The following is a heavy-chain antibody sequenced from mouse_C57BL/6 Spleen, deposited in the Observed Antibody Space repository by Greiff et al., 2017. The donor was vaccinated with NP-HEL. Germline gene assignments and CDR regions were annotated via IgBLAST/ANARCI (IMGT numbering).Heavy chain of an antibody. Sequence: EVQLQESGAELVRPGASVKLSCTASGFNIKDDYMHWVKQRPEQGLEWIGWIDPENGDTEYASKFQGKATITADTSSNTAYLQLSSLTSEDTAVYYCTGSGGYYFDYWGQGTTLTVSS. CDR3: TGSGGYYFDY. V-gene: IGHV14-4*01. J-gene: IGHJ2*01. CDR2: IDPENGDT. D-gene: IGHD1-1*01. CDR1: GFNIKDDY.